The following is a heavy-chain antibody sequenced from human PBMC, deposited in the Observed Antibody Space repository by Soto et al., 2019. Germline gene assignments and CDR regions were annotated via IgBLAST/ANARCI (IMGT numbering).Heavy chain of an antibody. CDR3: ARGGGRGYSSGWFFDY. V-gene: IGHV3-11*06. CDR1: GFTFSDYY. J-gene: IGHJ4*02. Sequence: QVQLVESGGGLVKPGGSLRLSCAASGFTFSDYYMSWIRQAPGKGLEWVSYISSSSSYTNYADSVKGRFTISRDNAKNSLYLQMNSPRAEDTAVYYCARGGGRGYSSGWFFDYWGQGTLVTVSS. CDR2: ISSSSSYT. D-gene: IGHD6-19*01.